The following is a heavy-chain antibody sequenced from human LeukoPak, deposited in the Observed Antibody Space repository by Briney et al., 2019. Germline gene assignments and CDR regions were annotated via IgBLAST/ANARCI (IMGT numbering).Heavy chain of an antibody. CDR3: AKDIRYSYGHYYYYGMDV. D-gene: IGHD5-18*01. V-gene: IGHV3-9*01. J-gene: IGHJ6*02. Sequence: PGGSLRLSCAASGFTFDDYAMHWVRQAPGKGLEWVSGISWNSGSIGYADSVKGRFTISRDNAKNSLYLQMNSLRAEDTALYYCAKDIRYSYGHYYYYGMDVWGQGTTVTVSS. CDR2: ISWNSGSI. CDR1: GFTFDDYA.